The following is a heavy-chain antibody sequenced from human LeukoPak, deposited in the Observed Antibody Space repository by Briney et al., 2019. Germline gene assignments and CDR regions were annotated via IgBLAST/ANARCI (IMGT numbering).Heavy chain of an antibody. CDR3: ARGYYYRT. CDR2: IYADGSS. J-gene: IGHJ4*02. V-gene: IGHV4-61*02. D-gene: IGHD3-10*01. CDR1: GGSVGSDNSY. Sequence: PSQTLSLTYTVSGGSVGSDNSYWNWIRQPAGKALEWIGRIYADGSSNYNPSLKSRVTILVDTSKNQFSLRLSSMTAADTAVYYCARGYYYRTWGLGTLVTVSS.